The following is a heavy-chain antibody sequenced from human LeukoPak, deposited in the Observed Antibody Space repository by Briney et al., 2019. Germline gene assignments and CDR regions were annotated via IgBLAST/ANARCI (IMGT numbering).Heavy chain of an antibody. CDR1: GFTLSSYY. J-gene: IGHJ4*02. CDR2: IKQDGSEK. D-gene: IGHD3-3*01. CDR3: ARDFIVLSYSDFWRGYYTGDF. V-gene: IGHV3-7*01. Sequence: GGSLRLSCAASGFTLSSYYMSWVRQAPGKGLEWVANIKQDGSEKYYVDSVKGRFTISRDNAKSSLYLQMNSLGAEDTAVYYCARDFIVLSYSDFWRGYYTGDFWGQGTLVTVTS.